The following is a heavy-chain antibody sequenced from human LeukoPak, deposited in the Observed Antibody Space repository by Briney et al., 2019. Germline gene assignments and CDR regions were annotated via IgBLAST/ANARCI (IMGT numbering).Heavy chain of an antibody. J-gene: IGHJ4*02. Sequence: GGSLRLSCAASGFTFSSYGMHWVRQAPGKGLEWVAFIRYDGSNKYYADSVKGRFTISRDNSKNTLYLQMNSLRAEDTAVYYCAKDLAPQGEMATINGLALVGFVDYWGQGTLVTVSS. V-gene: IGHV3-30*02. D-gene: IGHD5-24*01. CDR2: IRYDGSNK. CDR3: AKDLAPQGEMATINGLALVGFVDY. CDR1: GFTFSSYG.